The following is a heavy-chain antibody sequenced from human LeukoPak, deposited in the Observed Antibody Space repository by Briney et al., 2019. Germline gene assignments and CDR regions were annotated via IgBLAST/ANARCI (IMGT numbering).Heavy chain of an antibody. V-gene: IGHV3-21*01. Sequence: GGSLRLSCAASGFTFSSYSMNWVRQAPGKGLEWVSSISSSSSYIYYADSVKGRFTISRDNAKNSLCLQMNSLRAEDTAVYYCARVPRVSTGDYWGQGTLVTVSS. D-gene: IGHD6-6*01. CDR1: GFTFSSYS. CDR3: ARVPRVSTGDY. J-gene: IGHJ4*02. CDR2: ISSSSSYI.